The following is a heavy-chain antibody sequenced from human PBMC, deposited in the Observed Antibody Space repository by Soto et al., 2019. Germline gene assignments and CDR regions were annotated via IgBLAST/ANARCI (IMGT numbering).Heavy chain of an antibody. CDR3: ARDFLLWYGDPVGDY. D-gene: IGHD4-17*01. Sequence: LALTCAVSGYSISSGYYWGWIRQPPGKGLEWIGSIYHSGSTYYNPSLKSRVTISVDTSKNQSSLKLSSVTAADTAVYYCARDFLLWYGDPVGDYWGQGTLVTVSS. CDR1: GYSISSGYY. V-gene: IGHV4-38-2*02. J-gene: IGHJ4*02. CDR2: IYHSGST.